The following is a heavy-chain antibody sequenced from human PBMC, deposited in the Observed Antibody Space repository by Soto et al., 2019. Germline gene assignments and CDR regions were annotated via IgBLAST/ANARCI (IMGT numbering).Heavy chain of an antibody. V-gene: IGHV4-30-2*01. CDR1: GGSISSGGYS. CDR3: ARTLGPQVTGYVDSDYRWTIDQ. J-gene: IGHJ4*02. D-gene: IGHD4-4*01. Sequence: SETLSLTCAVSGGSISSGGYSWSWIRQPPGKGLEWIGYIYHSGSTYYNPSLKSRVTISVDRSKNQFSLKLSSVTAADTGVYFCARTLGPQVTGYVDSDYRWTIDQWGQGTLVTVSS. CDR2: IYHSGST.